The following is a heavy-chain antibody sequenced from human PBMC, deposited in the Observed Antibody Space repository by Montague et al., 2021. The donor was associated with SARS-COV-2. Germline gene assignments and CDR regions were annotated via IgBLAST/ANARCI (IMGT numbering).Heavy chain of an antibody. V-gene: IGHV4-61*02. CDR3: AEQPTTWYTNYYYYYGMDV. D-gene: IGHD6-13*01. Sequence: TLSLTCTVSGGSISSGSYYWSWIRQPAGKGLEWNGRIYTSRSTNYNPSLKSRVTISVDTSKNQFSLKLSAVTAADTAVYYCAEQPTTWYTNYYYYYGMDVWGQGTTVTVSS. J-gene: IGHJ6*02. CDR2: IYTSRST. CDR1: GGSISSGSYY.